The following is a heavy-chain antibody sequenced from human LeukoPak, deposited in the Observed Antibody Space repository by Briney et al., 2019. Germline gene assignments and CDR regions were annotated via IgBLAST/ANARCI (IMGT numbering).Heavy chain of an antibody. J-gene: IGHJ4*02. Sequence: GGSLRLSCAASGFTFSSSAMSWVRQAPGKGLEWVSAISNNGGYTYYADSVQGRFTISRDNSKSTLCLQMNSLRTEDTAVYYCAKQLGYCSDGSCYFPYWGQGTLVTVSS. CDR1: GFTFSSSA. V-gene: IGHV3-23*01. CDR2: ISNNGGYT. CDR3: AKQLGYCSDGSCYFPY. D-gene: IGHD2-15*01.